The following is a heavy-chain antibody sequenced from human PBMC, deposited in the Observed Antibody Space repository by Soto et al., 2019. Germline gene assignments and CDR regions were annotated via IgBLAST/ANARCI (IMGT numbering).Heavy chain of an antibody. J-gene: IGHJ4*02. CDR3: ARRYGSCFDY. CDR2: IYYSGST. CDR1: GGSISSYY. Sequence: QVQLQESGPGLVKPSETLSLTCTVSGGSISSYYWSWIRQPPGKGLEWIGYIYYSGSTNYNPSLTSRFTIPADTFNNPFSLKLSSVTAADTAVYYCARRYGSCFDYWRQGTLVTASS. D-gene: IGHD5-18*01. V-gene: IGHV4-59*08.